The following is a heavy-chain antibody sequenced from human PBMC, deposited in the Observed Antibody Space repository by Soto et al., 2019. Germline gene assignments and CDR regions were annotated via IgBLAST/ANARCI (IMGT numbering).Heavy chain of an antibody. CDR1: GGSMSRYY. D-gene: IGHD1-1*01. V-gene: IGHV4-59*01. Sequence: SETLSLTCTVSGGSMSRYYWTWIRQPPGKGLEWIGNIHYTGSTNYNPSLKSRVTILLGTSTSQFSLKVSSVTAADTAVYYCARDLTISSTDGPLDPWGHGTLVTAPQ. CDR3: ARDLTISSTDGPLDP. CDR2: IHYTGST. J-gene: IGHJ5*02.